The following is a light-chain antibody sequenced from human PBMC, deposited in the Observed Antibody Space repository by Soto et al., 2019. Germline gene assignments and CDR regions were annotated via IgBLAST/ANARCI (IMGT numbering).Light chain of an antibody. CDR2: EVS. CDR3: SSCRGITALV. J-gene: IGLJ3*02. CDR1: SSDVGGYNF. Sequence: QSALTQPASVSGSPGQSITISCTGTSSDVGGYNFVSWYQQRPGKAPKLMIYEVSNRPSGVSNRFSGSKSGNTASLTISGLQVEDEADYYCSSCRGITALVFDGGTKLTVL. V-gene: IGLV2-14*03.